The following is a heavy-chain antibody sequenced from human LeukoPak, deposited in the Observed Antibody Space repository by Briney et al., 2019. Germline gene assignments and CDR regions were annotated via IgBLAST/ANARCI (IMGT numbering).Heavy chain of an antibody. CDR1: GXTFSSYS. CDR2: ISSSSTI. CDR3: ARYLSGWSDDY. Sequence: HPGGSLRLSCAASGXTFSSYSMNWVRQAPGKGLEWVSYISSSSTIYYADSVKGRFTISRDNAKNSLYLQMNSLRDEDTAVYYCARYLSGWSDDYWGQGTLVTVSS. V-gene: IGHV3-48*02. D-gene: IGHD6-19*01. J-gene: IGHJ4*02.